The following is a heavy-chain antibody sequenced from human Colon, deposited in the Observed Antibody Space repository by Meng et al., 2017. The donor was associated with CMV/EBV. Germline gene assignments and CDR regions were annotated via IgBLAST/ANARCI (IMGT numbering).Heavy chain of an antibody. CDR1: GYTFTNFG. J-gene: IGHJ4*02. V-gene: IGHV1-18*01. Sequence: HVPLVKSGAEVKKPGASVKVSCKTSGYTFTNFGISWVRQAPGQGLEWMAYISPYNGDTNYAQRFQGRVALTTDTSTSTVYMELGSLTSDDTAMYYCARELARGGYWGQGTLVTVSS. CDR3: ARELARGGY. CDR2: ISPYNGDT.